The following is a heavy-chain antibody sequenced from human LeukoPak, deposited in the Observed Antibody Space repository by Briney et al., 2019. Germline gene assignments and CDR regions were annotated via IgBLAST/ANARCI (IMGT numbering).Heavy chain of an antibody. V-gene: IGHV3-30-3*01. CDR3: AKDFGVVGAYSSRWLDP. J-gene: IGHJ5*02. CDR2: ISYDGSNK. D-gene: IGHD1-26*01. CDR1: GFTFSSYA. Sequence: PRGSLRLSCAASGFTFSSYAMHWVRQAPGKGLEWVAVISYDGSNKYYADSVKGRFTISRDNSKNTLYLQMNSLRAEDTAVYYCAKDFGVVGAYSSRWLDPWGQGNLVTVS.